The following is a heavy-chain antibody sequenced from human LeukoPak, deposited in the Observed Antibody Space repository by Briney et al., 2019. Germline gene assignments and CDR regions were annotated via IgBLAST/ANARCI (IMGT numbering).Heavy chain of an antibody. D-gene: IGHD3-3*01. CDR2: IYHSGST. J-gene: IGHJ4*02. CDR3: ARHGSKSLEWLLWGSYYFDY. Sequence: PSETLSLTCAVSGYSISSGYYWGWIRQPPGKGLEWIGSIYHSGSTYYNPSLKSRVTISVDTSKNQFSLKLSSVTAADTAVYYCARHGSKSLEWLLWGSYYFDYWGQGTLVTVSS. V-gene: IGHV4-38-2*01. CDR1: GYSISSGYY.